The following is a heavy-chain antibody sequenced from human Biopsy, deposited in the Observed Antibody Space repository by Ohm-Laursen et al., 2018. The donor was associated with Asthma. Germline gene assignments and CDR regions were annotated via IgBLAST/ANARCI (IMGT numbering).Heavy chain of an antibody. CDR2: VYYSGST. V-gene: IGHV4-59*01. D-gene: IGHD4-17*01. CDR1: GGSINNFY. Sequence: PSQTLSLTCTVSGGSINNFYWSWIRQPPGKGLESIGHVYYSGSTNYNPSLKSRVTISMDASKNQFSLKLTSVTAADTAVYYCARTTYGHDGFDPWGQGTLVTVSS. J-gene: IGHJ5*02. CDR3: ARTTYGHDGFDP.